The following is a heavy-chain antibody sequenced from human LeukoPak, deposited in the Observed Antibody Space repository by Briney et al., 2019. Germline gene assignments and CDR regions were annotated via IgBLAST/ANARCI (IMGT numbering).Heavy chain of an antibody. Sequence: SETLSLTCTVSGGSISSSGYYWGWIRQPPGQGLEWIGGIYHSGTTYYNPSLKSRVTISVDTSKNQFSLNLSSVTAADTAVYCCARFVFGYYSHMDVWGKGTTVTVSS. J-gene: IGHJ6*03. CDR1: GGSISSSGYY. V-gene: IGHV4-39*07. D-gene: IGHD3-10*01. CDR3: ARFVFGYYSHMDV. CDR2: IYHSGTT.